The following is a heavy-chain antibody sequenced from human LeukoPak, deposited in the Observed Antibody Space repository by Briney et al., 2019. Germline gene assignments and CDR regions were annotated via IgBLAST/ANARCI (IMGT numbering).Heavy chain of an antibody. D-gene: IGHD6-19*01. CDR1: GFTFSSYA. V-gene: IGHV3-23*01. Sequence: PGGSLRLSCAASGFTFSSYAMSWVRQAPGKGLEWVSAISGSGGSTYYADSVKGRFTISRDNSKNTLYLQMNSLRSDDTAVYYCARGGTSGWRTPNDDYWGQGTLVTVSS. CDR2: ISGSGGST. CDR3: ARGGTSGWRTPNDDY. J-gene: IGHJ4*02.